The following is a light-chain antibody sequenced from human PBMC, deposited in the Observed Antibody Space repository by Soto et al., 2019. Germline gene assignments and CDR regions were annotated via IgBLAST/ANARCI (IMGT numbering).Light chain of an antibody. V-gene: IGLV2-14*03. CDR1: SSDVGSYNY. Sequence: QSVLTQPASVSGSPGQSITISCTGTSSDVGSYNYVSWYQHHPGKVPQLMIYDVSNRPSGVSNRFSGSKSGNTASLTISWLKAEDEADYYWSSYTRSNTYVFGTGTKVTVL. CDR3: SSYTRSNTYV. J-gene: IGLJ1*01. CDR2: DVS.